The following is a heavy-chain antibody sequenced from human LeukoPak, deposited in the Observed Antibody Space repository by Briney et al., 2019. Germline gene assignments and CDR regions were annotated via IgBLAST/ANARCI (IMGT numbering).Heavy chain of an antibody. D-gene: IGHD2-21*02. CDR3: AADVGSVVTAMRH. Sequence: ASVKVSCKPSGYTFTGYYIHWVRQAPGRGLEWMGWMNPNSGGATYARQFQGRVTMTRDTSINTAYIEVSRLRSDDTAVYYCAADVGSVVTAMRHWGQGTLVTVSS. J-gene: IGHJ1*01. CDR2: MNPNSGGA. CDR1: GYTFTGYY. V-gene: IGHV1-2*02.